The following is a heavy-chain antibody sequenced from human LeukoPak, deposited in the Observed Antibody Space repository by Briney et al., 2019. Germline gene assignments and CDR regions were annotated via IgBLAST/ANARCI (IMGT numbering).Heavy chain of an antibody. CDR2: IRSSSSYI. Sequence: PGGSLRLSCAASGFTFSSYSMNWVRQAPGKGLEWVSSIRSSSSYIYYADSVKGRFTISRDNAKNSLYLQMNSLRAEDTAVYYCARDLLVRGVIMNYFDYWGQGTLVTVSS. CDR3: ARDLLVRGVIMNYFDY. D-gene: IGHD3-10*01. J-gene: IGHJ4*02. V-gene: IGHV3-21*01. CDR1: GFTFSSYS.